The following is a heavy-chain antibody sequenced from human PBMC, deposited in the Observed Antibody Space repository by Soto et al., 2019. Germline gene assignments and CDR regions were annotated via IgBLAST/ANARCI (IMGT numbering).Heavy chain of an antibody. V-gene: IGHV3-23*01. Sequence: GGSLRLSGVTSGFSFNIYATSWVRQAPGKGLQWFSGISSSGEETYYAYSVKGLFAISRDNSSNTLYLQMNSLRGEDTAIYYCAKPLTAGGSNYWGPGTLVTVSS. CDR2: ISSSGEET. J-gene: IGHJ4*02. CDR1: GFSFNIYA. CDR3: AKPLTAGGSNY. D-gene: IGHD5-12*01.